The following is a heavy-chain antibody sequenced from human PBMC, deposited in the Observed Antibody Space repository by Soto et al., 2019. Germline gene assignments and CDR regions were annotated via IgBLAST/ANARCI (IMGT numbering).Heavy chain of an antibody. CDR1: GFTFSSYD. Sequence: GGSLRLSCAASGFTFSSYDIHWVRQAPGKGLEWVAVISYDGSKKYYADSVKGLFTISRDNSKNTLYLQVNSLRAEDTAVYCCAKAYSGPFDVWGQGTMVTVSS. CDR3: AKAYSGPFDV. CDR2: ISYDGSKK. D-gene: IGHD1-26*01. V-gene: IGHV3-30*18. J-gene: IGHJ3*01.